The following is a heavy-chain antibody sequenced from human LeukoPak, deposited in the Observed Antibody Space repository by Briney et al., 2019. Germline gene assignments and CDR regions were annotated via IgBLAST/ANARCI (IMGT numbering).Heavy chain of an antibody. CDR1: GFTFSSYA. D-gene: IGHD2-15*01. Sequence: GGSLRLSCAASGFTFSSYAVSWVRQAPGKGLEWVSAISGSGGSTYYADSVKGRFTISRDNSKNTLYLQMDSLRAEDTAVYYRTRDCSGGNCYEEMDFWGQGTLVTVSS. CDR2: ISGSGGST. CDR3: TRDCSGGNCYEEMDF. J-gene: IGHJ4*02. V-gene: IGHV3-23*01.